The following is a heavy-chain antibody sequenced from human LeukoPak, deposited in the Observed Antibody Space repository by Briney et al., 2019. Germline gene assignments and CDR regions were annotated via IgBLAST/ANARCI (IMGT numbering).Heavy chain of an antibody. V-gene: IGHV1-18*01. Sequence: AAVKVTSRSWGDTLSTYNMTVLRRPPGQGLEWMGWISADNGNTNYAQKVQGRVTMTTDTSKSTASMELRSRKYDDTGVYYCATRHGYNCVDYWGQGTLVTVSS. CDR1: GDTLSTYN. CDR3: ATRHGYNCVDY. J-gene: IGHJ4*02. D-gene: IGHD5-24*01. CDR2: ISADNGNT.